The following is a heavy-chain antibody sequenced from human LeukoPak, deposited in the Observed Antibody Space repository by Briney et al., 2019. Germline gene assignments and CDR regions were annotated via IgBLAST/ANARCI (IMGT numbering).Heavy chain of an antibody. D-gene: IGHD3-3*01. CDR2: IYPGDSDA. J-gene: IGHJ3*02. CDR3: ARQASGGYYDFWSGYGPGAFDI. Sequence: GESLKISCKGSGYSFTSYWIAWVRQMPGKGLEWMGIIYPGDSDARYRPPFQGQVIISADKSTSTAYLQWSSLKASDTAMYYCARQASGGYYDFWSGYGPGAFDIWGQGTMVTVSS. V-gene: IGHV5-51*01. CDR1: GYSFTSYW.